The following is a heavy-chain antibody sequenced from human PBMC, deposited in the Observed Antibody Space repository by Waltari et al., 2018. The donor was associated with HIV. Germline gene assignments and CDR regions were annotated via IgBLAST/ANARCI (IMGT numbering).Heavy chain of an antibody. J-gene: IGHJ5*02. CDR1: AFTFSIYW. V-gene: IGHV3-7*01. CDR3: AKYSGSYWGAHNWFDP. D-gene: IGHD1-26*01. CDR2: SKKDGSGK. Sequence: EVQLVESGGGLVRAGGSLRLCCTASAFTFSIYWMTLLSQAPGKGLEWVANSKKDGSGKHYEDSVRGRFTISRDNTKNSLYLQMNSLIAEDTAVYYCAKYSGSYWGAHNWFDPWGQGTLVIVSS.